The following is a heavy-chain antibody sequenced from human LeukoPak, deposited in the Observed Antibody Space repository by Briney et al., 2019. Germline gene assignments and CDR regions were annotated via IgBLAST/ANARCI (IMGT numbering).Heavy chain of an antibody. CDR1: GFTFSSYS. J-gene: IGHJ4*02. V-gene: IGHV3-48*01. CDR2: ISSSSSTI. Sequence: GGSLRLSCAASGFTFSSYSMNWVRQAPGKGLEWVSYISSSSSTIYYADSVKGRFTISRDNAKNSLYLQMNSLRAEDTAVYCCAKKAHYDAYAKYFDYWGQGTLVTVSS. D-gene: IGHD4-17*01. CDR3: AKKAHYDAYAKYFDY.